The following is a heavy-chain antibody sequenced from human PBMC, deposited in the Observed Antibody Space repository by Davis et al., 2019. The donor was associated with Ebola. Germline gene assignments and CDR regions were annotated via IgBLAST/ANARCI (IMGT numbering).Heavy chain of an antibody. J-gene: IGHJ4*02. Sequence: GGSLRLFCAASGFTFSGSAMHWVRQASGKGLEWVGRIRSKANSYATAYAASVKGRFTISRDDSKNTAYLQMNSLKTEDTAVYYCTTTTTRIDYWGQGTLVTVSS. D-gene: IGHD4-17*01. CDR3: TTTTTRIDY. V-gene: IGHV3-73*01. CDR1: GFTFSGSA. CDR2: IRSKANSYAT.